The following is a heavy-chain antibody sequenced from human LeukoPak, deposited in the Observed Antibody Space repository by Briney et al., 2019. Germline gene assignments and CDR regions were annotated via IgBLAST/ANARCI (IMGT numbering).Heavy chain of an antibody. CDR3: ARIEAADHDAFDI. CDR2: IWYDGSNK. V-gene: IGHV3-33*01. D-gene: IGHD6-13*01. J-gene: IGHJ3*02. CDR1: GFTFSSYG. Sequence: GRSLRLSCAASGFTFSSYGMHWVRQAPGKGLEWVAVIWYDGSNKYYADSVKGRFTISRDNSKNTLYLQMNSLRAEDTAVYYCARIEAADHDAFDIWGQGTMVTVSS.